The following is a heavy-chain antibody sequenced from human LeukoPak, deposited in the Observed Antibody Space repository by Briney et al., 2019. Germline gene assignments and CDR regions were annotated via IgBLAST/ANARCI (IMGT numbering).Heavy chain of an antibody. J-gene: IGHJ6*02. V-gene: IGHV1-8*01. Sequence: ASVKVSCKASGYTFTSYDINWVRQATGQGLEWMGWMNPNSGNTGYAQKFQGRVTMTRDTSISTAYMELSSLRSDDTAVYYCAIEKKNYYGMDVWGQGTTVTISS. CDR2: MNPNSGNT. CDR1: GYTFTSYD. CDR3: AIEKKNYYGMDV.